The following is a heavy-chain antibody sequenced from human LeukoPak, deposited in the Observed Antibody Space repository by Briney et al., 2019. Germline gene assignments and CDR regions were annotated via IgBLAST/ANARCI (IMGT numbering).Heavy chain of an antibody. D-gene: IGHD5-18*01. CDR1: GGSFSGYY. CDR3: ARIHTYYYYMDV. J-gene: IGHJ6*03. Sequence: SETLSLTCAVYGGSFSGYYWSWIRQPPGKGLEWIGEINHSGSTNYNPSLKSRVTISVDTSRNQFSLKLSSVTAADTAVYYCARIHTYYYYMDVWGKGTTVTVSS. V-gene: IGHV4-34*01. CDR2: INHSGST.